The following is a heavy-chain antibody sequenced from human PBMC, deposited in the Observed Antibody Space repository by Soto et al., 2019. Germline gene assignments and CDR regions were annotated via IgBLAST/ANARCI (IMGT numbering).Heavy chain of an antibody. Sequence: PSETLSLTCAVSGGSISSSNWWSWVRQPPGKGLEWIGEIYHSGSTNYNPSLKSRVTISVDKSKNQFSLKLNSVTAADTAVYYCARGLRYYDILTGYSADAFDIWGQGTMVTVSS. D-gene: IGHD3-9*01. CDR1: GGSISSSNW. CDR3: ARGLRYYDILTGYSADAFDI. V-gene: IGHV4-4*02. J-gene: IGHJ3*02. CDR2: IYHSGST.